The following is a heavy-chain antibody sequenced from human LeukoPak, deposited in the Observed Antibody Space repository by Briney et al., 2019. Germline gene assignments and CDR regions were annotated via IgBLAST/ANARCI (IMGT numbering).Heavy chain of an antibody. D-gene: IGHD2-21*02. CDR3: AKDSPPYCGGDCIIDY. CDR1: GFTFSSYG. CDR2: ISYDGTNK. J-gene: IGHJ4*02. V-gene: IGHV3-30*18. Sequence: GGSLRLSCAASGFTFSSYGMHWVRQAPGKGLEWVAVISYDGTNKYYADSVKGRFTISRDNSKNTLYLQVNSLRAEDTAVYYCAKDSPPYCGGDCIIDYWGQGTLVTVSS.